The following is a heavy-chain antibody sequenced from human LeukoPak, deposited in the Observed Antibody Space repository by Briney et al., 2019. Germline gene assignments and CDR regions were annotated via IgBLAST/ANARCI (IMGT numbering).Heavy chain of an antibody. D-gene: IGHD3-10*01. CDR3: ARAPLWFGELGIWFDP. Sequence: GESLKISCKGSGYSFTSYWIGWVRQLPGKGLEWMGIIYPGDSDTRYSPSFQGQVTISADKSISTAYLQWSSLKASDTAMYYCARAPLWFGELGIWFDPWGQGTLVTVSS. J-gene: IGHJ5*02. V-gene: IGHV5-51*01. CDR2: IYPGDSDT. CDR1: GYSFTSYW.